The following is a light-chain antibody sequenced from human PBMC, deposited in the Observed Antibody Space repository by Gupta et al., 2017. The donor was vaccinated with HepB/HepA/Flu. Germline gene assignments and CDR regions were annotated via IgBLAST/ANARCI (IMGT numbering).Light chain of an antibody. V-gene: IGKV3-15*01. CDR2: DAS. Sequence: IVMTQSPATLSVSPGERVTLSCRASQSVSSNLAWYQQKPGQAPRLLIYDASTRATGIPARFSGSGSGTEFTLTISSLQSEDFAVYYCQQNNNWPPITFGQGTRLEIK. J-gene: IGKJ5*01. CDR3: QQNNNWPPIT. CDR1: QSVSSN.